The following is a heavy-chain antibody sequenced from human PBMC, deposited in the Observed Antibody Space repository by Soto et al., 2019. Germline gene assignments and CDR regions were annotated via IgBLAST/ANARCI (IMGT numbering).Heavy chain of an antibody. CDR2: MNPNSGNT. D-gene: IGHD4-17*01. CDR1: GYTFTSYD. V-gene: IGHV1-8*01. J-gene: IGHJ4*02. CDR3: ARSTNDNGDHH. Sequence: QVQLVQSGAEVKKPGASVKVSCKASGYTFTSYDINWVRQATGQGLEWMGWMNPNSGNTGYAQKFQGRVTMTRHTLISTADTELRSLRPEHTAVYYWARSTNDNGDHHWGQGPLVTVSS.